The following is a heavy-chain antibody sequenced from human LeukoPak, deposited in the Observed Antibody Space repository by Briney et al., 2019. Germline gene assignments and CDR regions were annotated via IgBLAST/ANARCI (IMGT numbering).Heavy chain of an antibody. CDR3: ARDPVVPAAPNNDAFDI. Sequence: PSQTLSLTCTVSGGSISSGDDYWSWIRQPPGKGLEWIGYIYYSGSTYYNPSLKSRVTISVDTSKNQFSLKLSSVTAADTAVYYCARDPVVPAAPNNDAFDIWGQGTMVTVSS. J-gene: IGHJ3*02. CDR2: IYYSGST. D-gene: IGHD2-2*01. CDR1: GGSISSGDDY. V-gene: IGHV4-30-4*08.